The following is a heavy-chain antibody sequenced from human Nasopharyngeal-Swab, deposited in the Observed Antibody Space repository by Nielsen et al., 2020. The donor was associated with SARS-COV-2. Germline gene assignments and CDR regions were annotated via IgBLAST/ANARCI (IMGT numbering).Heavy chain of an antibody. CDR1: GFTFGDYA. J-gene: IGHJ3*02. Sequence: GESLKISCTTSGFTFGDYAMSWFRRAPGKGLEWVGFIRSKTYGGAPEYAASVKGRFTISRDGAESIAYLQMNSLETEDTGVYYCARSVGSFYGQGAFDIWGQGTRVTVSS. D-gene: IGHD1-26*01. V-gene: IGHV3-49*01. CDR2: IRSKTYGGAP. CDR3: ARSVGSFYGQGAFDI.